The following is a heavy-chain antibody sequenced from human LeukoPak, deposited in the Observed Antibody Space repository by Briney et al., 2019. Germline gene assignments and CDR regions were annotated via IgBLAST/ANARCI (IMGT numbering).Heavy chain of an antibody. Sequence: SEILSLTCTVSSGSINSTGYYWGWIRQPPEKGLEWIGSSYYYGNTYYNPSLKSRVTISVDTSKNQFSLRLSSVTAADTAVYYCARDGYNYGLDRFDYWGQGTLVTVSA. D-gene: IGHD5-18*01. CDR1: SGSINSTGYY. CDR2: SYYYGNT. CDR3: ARDGYNYGLDRFDY. V-gene: IGHV4-39*07. J-gene: IGHJ4*02.